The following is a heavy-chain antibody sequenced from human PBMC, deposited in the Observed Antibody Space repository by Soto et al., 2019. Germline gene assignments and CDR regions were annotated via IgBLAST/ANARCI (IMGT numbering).Heavy chain of an antibody. Sequence: VQLVESGGGLVKPGGSLRLSCAASGFTFSNAWMSWVRQAPGKGLEWVGRIKSKTDGGTTDYAAPVKGRFTISRDDSKNTLYLQMNSLKTEDTAVYYCTLDVLRYFDWLLDYWGQGTLVTVSS. D-gene: IGHD3-9*01. V-gene: IGHV3-15*01. CDR3: TLDVLRYFDWLLDY. CDR2: IKSKTDGGTT. J-gene: IGHJ4*02. CDR1: GFTFSNAW.